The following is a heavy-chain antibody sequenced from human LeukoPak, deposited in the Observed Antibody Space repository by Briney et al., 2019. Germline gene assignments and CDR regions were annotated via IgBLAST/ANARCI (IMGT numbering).Heavy chain of an antibody. CDR3: AKTAGGDPYFDY. D-gene: IGHD4-17*01. J-gene: IGHJ4*02. CDR1: GGSIGTDTDY. CDR2: FYDSGTI. Sequence: PSETLSLTCTVSGGSIGTDTDYWSWIRQHPGKGLEWIGYFYDSGTIYYNPSLQSRVSISVDPSKTQFSLRVNSVTAADTAVYYCAKTAGGDPYFDYWGRGTLVTVSS. V-gene: IGHV4-31*03.